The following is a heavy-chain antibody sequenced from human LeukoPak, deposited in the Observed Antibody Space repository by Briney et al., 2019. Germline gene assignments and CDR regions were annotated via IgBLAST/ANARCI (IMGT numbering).Heavy chain of an antibody. D-gene: IGHD3-16*01. J-gene: IGHJ4*02. CDR1: GCTFAFTDNY. CDR3: ARGLLRELLGFDY. Sequence: GASVKVSCKTSGCTFAFTDNYIHWVRQAPGQGPEWMGWMNPNSGGANYAQNFQGRLTMTRDTSISTAYMELSRLTSDDTAVYYCARGLLRELLGFDYWGQGTLVTVSS. CDR2: MNPNSGGA. V-gene: IGHV1-2*02.